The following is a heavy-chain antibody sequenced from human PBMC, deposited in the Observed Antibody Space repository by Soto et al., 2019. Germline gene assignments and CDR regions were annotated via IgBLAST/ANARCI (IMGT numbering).Heavy chain of an antibody. J-gene: IGHJ4*02. CDR3: ARETRYCSSTGCYVFDY. Sequence: SETLSLTCTVSGGSISSYYWSWIRQPPGKGLEWIGYIYYSGSTNYNPSLKSRVTISVDTSKNQFSLKLSSVTAADTAVYYCARETRYCSSTGCYVFDYWGQGTLVTVSS. D-gene: IGHD2-2*01. V-gene: IGHV4-59*01. CDR1: GGSISSYY. CDR2: IYYSGST.